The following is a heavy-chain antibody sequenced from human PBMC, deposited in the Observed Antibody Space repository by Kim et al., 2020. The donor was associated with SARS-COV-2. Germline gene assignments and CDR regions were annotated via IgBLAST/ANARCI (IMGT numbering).Heavy chain of an antibody. Sequence: GESLKISCKGSGYSFTSYWIGWVRQMPGKGLEWMGIIYPGDSDTRYSPSFQGQVTISADKSISTAYLQWSSLKASDTAMYYCGRHRPGIDDILTGYYNWFDPWGQGTLVTVSS. V-gene: IGHV5-51*01. J-gene: IGHJ5*02. CDR3: GRHRPGIDDILTGYYNWFDP. CDR1: GYSFTSYW. CDR2: IYPGDSDT. D-gene: IGHD3-9*01.